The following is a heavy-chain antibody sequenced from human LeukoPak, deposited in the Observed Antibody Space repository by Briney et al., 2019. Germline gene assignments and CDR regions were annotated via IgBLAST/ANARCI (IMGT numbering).Heavy chain of an antibody. V-gene: IGHV4-38-2*01. J-gene: IGHJ4*02. CDR2: IYHSGST. CDR1: GYSISSGYY. CDR3: ARLPHHSYFDY. Sequence: SETLSLTCAVSGYSISSGYYWGWIRQPPGKGLEWIGSIYHSGSTYYNPSLKSRVTISVDTSKNQFSLKLSSVTAADTAVYYCARLPHHSYFDYWGQGTLVTVSS.